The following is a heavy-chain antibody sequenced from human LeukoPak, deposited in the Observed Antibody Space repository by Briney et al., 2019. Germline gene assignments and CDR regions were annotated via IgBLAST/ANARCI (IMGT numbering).Heavy chain of an antibody. V-gene: IGHV1-24*01. CDR2: FDPEDGET. J-gene: IGHJ5*02. Sequence: ASVKVSCKVSGYTLTELSMHWVRQAPGKGLEWMGGFDPEDGETIYAQTFQGRVTMTEDTSTDTAYMELSSLRSEDTAVYYCATWDKVPGRNWFDPWGQGTLVTVSS. CDR3: ATWDKVPGRNWFDP. CDR1: GYTLTELS. D-gene: IGHD5-12*01.